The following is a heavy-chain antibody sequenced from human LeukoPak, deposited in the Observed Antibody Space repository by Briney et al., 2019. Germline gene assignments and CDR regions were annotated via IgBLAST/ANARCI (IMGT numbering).Heavy chain of an antibody. CDR3: ARVGAGGAELDY. CDR1: GYTFTSYD. D-gene: IGHD1-26*01. V-gene: IGHV1-8*03. CDR2: MNPNSGNT. Sequence: GASEKVSCKASGYTFTSYDINWVRQATGQGLEWMGWMNPNSGNTGYAQKFQGRVTITRNTSISTAYMELSSLRSEDTAVYYCARVGAGGAELDYWGQGTLVTVSS. J-gene: IGHJ4*02.